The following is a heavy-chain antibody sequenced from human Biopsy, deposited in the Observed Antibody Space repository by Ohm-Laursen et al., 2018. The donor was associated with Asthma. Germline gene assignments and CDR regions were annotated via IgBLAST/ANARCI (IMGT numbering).Heavy chain of an antibody. Sequence: SLRLSCTASGFVVSRDHMFWVRQAPGKGLEWVSGIYSGGTSHTVDSVRGRFTISSDYFKNTFYLQMHSLRAEDTAVYYCAGGDGINWSHYYFDYWGPVTVVTFSS. V-gene: IGHV3-53*01. D-gene: IGHD1-20*01. CDR1: GFVVSRDH. J-gene: IGHJ4*02. CDR3: AGGDGINWSHYYFDY. CDR2: IYSGGTS.